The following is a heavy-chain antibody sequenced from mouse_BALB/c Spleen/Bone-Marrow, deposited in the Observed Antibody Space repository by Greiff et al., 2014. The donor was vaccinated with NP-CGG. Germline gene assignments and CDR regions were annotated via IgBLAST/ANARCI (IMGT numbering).Heavy chain of an antibody. J-gene: IGHJ3*01. V-gene: IGHV1-12*01. CDR2: IYPGNGGT. CDR1: GYIFTSYN. CDR3: ARGQLLAY. Sequence: QVQLQQSGAELVRSGASVKMSCKASGYIFTSYNIHWVKQTPGQGLEWIGHIYPGNGGTNYNQKFKGKARLTADKSSSTAYMQISSLTSEDSAVYFCARGQLLAYWGQGTLVTVSA. D-gene: IGHD3-3*01.